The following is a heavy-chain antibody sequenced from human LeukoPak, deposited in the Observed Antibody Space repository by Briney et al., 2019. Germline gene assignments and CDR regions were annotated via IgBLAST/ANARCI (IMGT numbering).Heavy chain of an antibody. Sequence: SVKVSCKASGGTFSSYAISWVRQAPGQGPEWMGGIIPIFGTANYAQKFQGRVTITADESTSTAYMELSSLRSEDTAVYYCASGGDVTSYFDLWGRGTLVTVSS. CDR1: GGTFSSYA. CDR3: ASGGDVTSYFDL. V-gene: IGHV1-69*13. CDR2: IIPIFGTA. D-gene: IGHD2-21*02. J-gene: IGHJ2*01.